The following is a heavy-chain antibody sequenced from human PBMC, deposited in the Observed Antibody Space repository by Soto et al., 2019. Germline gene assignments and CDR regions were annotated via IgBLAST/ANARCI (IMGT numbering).Heavy chain of an antibody. J-gene: IGHJ6*02. CDR3: AKDALGDYFYYGMDV. V-gene: IGHV3-23*01. CDR1: GFTFNNYA. Sequence: EVQLLESGGGLVQPGGSLRLSCAVSGFTFNNYAMNWVRQAPGKGLEWVSSISDSGGRTYYADSVKGRFTISRDNSKNTLYLQMNSLRAEDTAIYYCAKDALGDYFYYGMDVWAQGTTVTVSS. CDR2: ISDSGGRT.